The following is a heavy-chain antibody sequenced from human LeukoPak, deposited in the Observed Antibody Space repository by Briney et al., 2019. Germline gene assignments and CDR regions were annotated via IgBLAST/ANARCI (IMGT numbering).Heavy chain of an antibody. CDR2: INHSGST. J-gene: IGHJ1*01. Sequence: SETLSLACAVYGGSFSGYYWSWIRQPPGKGLEWIGEINHSGSTNYNPSLKSRVTISVDTSKNQFSLKLSSVTAADTAVYYCASGLRWQGTFQHWGQGTLVTVSS. D-gene: IGHD4-23*01. CDR3: ASGLRWQGTFQH. V-gene: IGHV4-34*01. CDR1: GGSFSGYY.